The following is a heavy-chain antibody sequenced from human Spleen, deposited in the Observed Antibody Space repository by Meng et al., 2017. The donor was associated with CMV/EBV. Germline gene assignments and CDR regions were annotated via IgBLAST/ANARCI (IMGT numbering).Heavy chain of an antibody. CDR1: GGCFSIGYW. Sequence: SLTCAVSGGCFSIGYWWSWVRQPPGKGLQWLGALHHSGTTTYNPSLNSRVTFSLDKSKNEFSLKLTSVTVADTAVYYCARNGHYSLDSWSQGTLVTVSS. J-gene: IGHJ4*02. V-gene: IGHV4-4*02. CDR2: LHHSGTT. D-gene: IGHD3-22*01. CDR3: ARNGHYSLDS.